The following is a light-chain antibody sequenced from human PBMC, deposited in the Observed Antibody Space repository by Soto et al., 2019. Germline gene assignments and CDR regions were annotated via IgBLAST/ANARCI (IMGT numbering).Light chain of an antibody. CDR1: QSVSSY. V-gene: IGKV3-11*01. J-gene: IGKJ4*01. CDR2: DAS. CDR3: QQRSNRHT. Sequence: EIVLTQSPATLSLSPGERATLSCRASQSVSSYLAWSQQKPGQAPRLLIYDASNRATGIPARFSGSGSGTDFTLTISSLEPEDFAVYYCQQRSNRHTFGGGTKVEIK.